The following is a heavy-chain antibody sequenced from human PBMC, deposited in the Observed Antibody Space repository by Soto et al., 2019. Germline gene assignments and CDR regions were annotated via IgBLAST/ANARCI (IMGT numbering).Heavy chain of an antibody. CDR3: ARADIVVVPAAGNYYYYMYV. CDR2: IYHSGST. Sequence: QVQLQESGPGLVKPSGTLSLTCAVSSGSISSSNWWSWVRQPPGKGLEWIGEIYHSGSTNYNPYLKSRVTISVDKSKNQFSLKLSSVTAADTAVYYCARADIVVVPAAGNYYYYMYVWGKGTTVTFSS. CDR1: SGSISSSNW. D-gene: IGHD2-2*01. J-gene: IGHJ6*03. V-gene: IGHV4-4*02.